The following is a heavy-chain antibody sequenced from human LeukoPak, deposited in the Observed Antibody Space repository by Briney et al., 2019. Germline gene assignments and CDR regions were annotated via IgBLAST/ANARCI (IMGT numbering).Heavy chain of an antibody. D-gene: IGHD3-22*01. J-gene: IGHJ4*02. CDR1: GFIFSSYG. V-gene: IGHV3-30*02. Sequence: GGSLRLSCAASGFIFSSYGMHWVRQAPGKGLEWVAFIRYDGSNKYYADSVKGRFTISRDNSKNTLYLQMNSLRAEDTAVYYCAKGLYDSSGYYYRGVSHFDYWGQGTLVTVSS. CDR3: AKGLYDSSGYYYRGVSHFDY. CDR2: IRYDGSNK.